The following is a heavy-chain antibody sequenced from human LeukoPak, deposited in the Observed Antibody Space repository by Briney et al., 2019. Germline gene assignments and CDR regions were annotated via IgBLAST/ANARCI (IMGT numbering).Heavy chain of an antibody. J-gene: IGHJ4*02. Sequence: PGGSLILSCAASGFTFSSFSMNWVHQAPGKGPEWVSSISSIGRYMYYGDSVKGRFTISRDNAKNSLSLQMNSLRAEDTAVYYCARDLHSGSRDGFKDDYWGQGTLVIVSA. CDR3: ARDLHSGSRDGFKDDY. V-gene: IGHV3-21*01. D-gene: IGHD5-24*01. CDR2: ISSIGRYM. CDR1: GFTFSSFS.